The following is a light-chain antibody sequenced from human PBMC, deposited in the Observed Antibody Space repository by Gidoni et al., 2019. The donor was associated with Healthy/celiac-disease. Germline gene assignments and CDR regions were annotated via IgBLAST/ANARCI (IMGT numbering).Light chain of an antibody. CDR2: AAS. CDR1: QSICSY. J-gene: IGKJ1*01. Sequence: DIQMTQSPSSLSASVGDRVTITCRASQSICSYLNWYQEKPGKAPKLLIYAASSLQSGVPSRLSGSGSGTDFTLTISSLQPEDFATYYCQQSYSTPRTFGQGTKVEIK. V-gene: IGKV1-39*01. CDR3: QQSYSTPRT.